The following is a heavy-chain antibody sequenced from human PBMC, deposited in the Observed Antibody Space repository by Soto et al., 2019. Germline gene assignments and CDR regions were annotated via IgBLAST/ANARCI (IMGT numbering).Heavy chain of an antibody. D-gene: IGHD2-21*02. Sequence: PSETLSLTCAVYGGSFSGYYWSWIRQPPGKGLEWIGKIKHSGSTNYNPSLKSRVTISLDTSRNQFFLKVNSVAAADTAVYYCARWTSCGGDCYWLDYWGQGTLVTVSS. J-gene: IGHJ4*02. CDR2: IKHSGST. V-gene: IGHV4-34*01. CDR3: ARWTSCGGDCYWLDY. CDR1: GGSFSGYY.